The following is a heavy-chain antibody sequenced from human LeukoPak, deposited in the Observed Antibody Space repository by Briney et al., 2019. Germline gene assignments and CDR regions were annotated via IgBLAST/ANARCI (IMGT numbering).Heavy chain of an antibody. D-gene: IGHD1-26*01. CDR2: INPNSGGT. V-gene: IGHV1-2*02. Sequence: VASVKVSCKASGYTFTGYYIHWVRQAPGQGLEWMGWINPNSGGTNYAQNFQGRVTMTRDTSISTAYMELSRLRSDDTAVYYCARVISGSLHYWGQGTLVSVSS. CDR3: ARVISGSLHY. J-gene: IGHJ4*02. CDR1: GYTFTGYY.